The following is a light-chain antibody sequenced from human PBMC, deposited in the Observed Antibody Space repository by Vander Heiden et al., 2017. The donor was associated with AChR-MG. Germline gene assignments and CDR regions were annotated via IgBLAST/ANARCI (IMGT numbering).Light chain of an antibody. V-gene: IGKV1-33*01. CDR1: QDISNY. J-gene: IGKJ2*01. CDR2: DAS. CDR3: QQEDNLPYT. Sequence: DIQMTQSPSSLSASVGDRVTITCQASQDISNYLNWYQQKPGKAPKLLIYDASNLETGVPSRFSGSGSGTDFTFTISSLQPEDIATYYCQQEDNLPYTFGRRTKLEIK.